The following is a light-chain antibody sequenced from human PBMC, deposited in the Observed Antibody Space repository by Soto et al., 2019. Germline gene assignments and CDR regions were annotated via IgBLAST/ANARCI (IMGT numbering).Light chain of an antibody. J-gene: IGKJ5*01. Sequence: EIVMTQSPATLSVSPWERVTLSCRARQSVGSNLAWYQQKPGQAPRLLIYGASTRATGIPARFSGSGSGTEFTLTVSSLQSEDIAVYFCQQYNNWPPNFGQGTRLEIK. CDR3: QQYNNWPPN. CDR1: QSVGSN. CDR2: GAS. V-gene: IGKV3-15*01.